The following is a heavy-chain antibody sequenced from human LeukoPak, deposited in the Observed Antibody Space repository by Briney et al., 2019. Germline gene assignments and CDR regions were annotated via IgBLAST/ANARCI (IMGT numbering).Heavy chain of an antibody. V-gene: IGHV3-33*01. D-gene: IGHD6-13*01. J-gene: IGHJ6*02. Sequence: GGSLRLSCAASGFTFSSYGMHWVRQAPGKGLEWVAVIWYDGSNKYYADSVKGRFTIPRDNSKNTLYLQMNSLRAEDTAVYYCARSAAPQSYYYYGMDVWGQGTTVTVSS. CDR3: ARSAAPQSYYYYGMDV. CDR2: IWYDGSNK. CDR1: GFTFSSYG.